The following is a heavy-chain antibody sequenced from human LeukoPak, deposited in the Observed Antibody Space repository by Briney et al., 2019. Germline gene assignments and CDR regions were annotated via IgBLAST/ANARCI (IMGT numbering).Heavy chain of an antibody. CDR3: ARYGRARSGSYPGGFDY. Sequence: PSETLSLTCAVSGASITSNWWSWVRQSPGKGLEWIGEIHHSASPNYNTSLKSRVTLSLDKSQNQFSLKVTSVTAADTAVYYCARYGRARSGSYPGGFDYWGQGTLVTVSS. V-gene: IGHV4-4*02. D-gene: IGHD1-26*01. CDR1: GASITSNW. CDR2: IHHSASP. J-gene: IGHJ4*02.